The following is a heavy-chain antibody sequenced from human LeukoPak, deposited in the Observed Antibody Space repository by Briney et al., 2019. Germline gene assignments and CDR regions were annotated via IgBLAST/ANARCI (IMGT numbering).Heavy chain of an antibody. V-gene: IGHV5-51*01. Sequence: GESLKISCKGSGYVFTTYWIGWVRQMPGKGLEWMGIIFPGDSDTRYSPSFQGYVTISADKSISTAYLQWSSLKASDTAMYYCARPEIGCNYADYWGQGTLVTVSS. D-gene: IGHD5-18*01. CDR1: GYVFTTYW. CDR3: ARPEIGCNYADY. J-gene: IGHJ4*02. CDR2: IFPGDSDT.